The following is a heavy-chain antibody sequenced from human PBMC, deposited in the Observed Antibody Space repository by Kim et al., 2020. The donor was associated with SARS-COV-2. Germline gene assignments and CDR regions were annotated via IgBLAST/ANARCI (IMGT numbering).Heavy chain of an antibody. J-gene: IGHJ4*02. CDR1: GGSISSGDYY. Sequence: SQTLSLTCTVSGGSISSGDYYWSWIRQPPGKGLEWIGYIYYSGSTYYNPSLKSRVTISVDTSKNQFSLKLSSVTAADTAVYYCARILPRAAAGLTYFDYWGQGTLVTVSS. CDR2: IYYSGST. CDR3: ARILPRAAAGLTYFDY. D-gene: IGHD6-13*01. V-gene: IGHV4-30-4*01.